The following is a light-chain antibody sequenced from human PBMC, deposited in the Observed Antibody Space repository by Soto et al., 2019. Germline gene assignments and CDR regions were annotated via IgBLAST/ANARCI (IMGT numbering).Light chain of an antibody. Sequence: QSALTQPASVSGSPGQSITISCTGTSSDVGGYNYVSWYQQHPGKVPKLMIYDVSNRPSGVSNRFSGSKSGNTASLTISGLQAEDEADYYCSSYTSSSTVTFGGGTQLTVL. CDR2: DVS. CDR1: SSDVGGYNY. CDR3: SSYTSSSTVT. V-gene: IGLV2-14*03. J-gene: IGLJ2*01.